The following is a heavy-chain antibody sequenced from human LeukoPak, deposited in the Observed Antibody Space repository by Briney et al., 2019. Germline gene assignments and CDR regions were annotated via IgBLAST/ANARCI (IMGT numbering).Heavy chain of an antibody. V-gene: IGHV4-31*03. CDR2: KYYSGSA. D-gene: IGHD2-2*01. Sequence: SETLSLTCNVSGVSVSDGRYYWTWIRQHPGKGLEWIGYKYYSGSAKYNPSLKSRLTISIDTSKNQFSLQLSSVTAADTATYCETPYCSGISCLDVFNMWGQGTRLTVSS. J-gene: IGHJ3*02. CDR1: GVSVSDGRYY. CDR3: TPYCSGISCLDVFNM.